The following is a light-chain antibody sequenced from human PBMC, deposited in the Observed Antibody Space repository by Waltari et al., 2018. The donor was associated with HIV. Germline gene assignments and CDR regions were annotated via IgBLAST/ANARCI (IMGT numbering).Light chain of an antibody. J-gene: IGLJ3*02. V-gene: IGLV2-14*03. CDR2: GVT. CDR1: NTDIGAFAL. Sequence: QSALTQPASVSGSPGQSVTISCTGGNTDIGAFALVSWYQQRSGAAPQRIIFGVTRRPSRVSSRFSGFKSGHTASLTISGLHDGDEAYYFCSSYSTLKTILFGGGTKLTV. CDR3: SSYSTLKTIL.